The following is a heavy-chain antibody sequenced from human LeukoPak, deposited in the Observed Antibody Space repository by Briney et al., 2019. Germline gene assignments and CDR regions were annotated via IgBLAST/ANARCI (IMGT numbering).Heavy chain of an antibody. CDR1: GGTFSSYA. Sequence: SVKVSCKASGGTFSSYAISWVRQAPGQGLEWMGGIIPIFGTANYAQKFQGRVTITTDESTSTAYMELSSLRSEDTAVYYCARSIAARPYYFDYWGQGTLVTVSS. CDR3: ARSIAARPYYFDY. CDR2: IIPIFGTA. J-gene: IGHJ4*02. V-gene: IGHV1-69*05. D-gene: IGHD6-6*01.